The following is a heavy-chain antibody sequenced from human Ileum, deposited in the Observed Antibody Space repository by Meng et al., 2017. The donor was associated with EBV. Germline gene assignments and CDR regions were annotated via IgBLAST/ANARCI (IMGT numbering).Heavy chain of an antibody. D-gene: IGHD1-7*01. J-gene: IGHJ4*02. CDR1: GDSISSDIW. CDR3: GRDQGRELINH. Sequence: QVQRQESGPGLVKPSGTLSHTCTVSGDSISSDIWWSWVRQPPGKGLEWIGEVHHRGDTNYNPSLTRRVDISVDTSKNQFYLSLFSVTAADTAVYYCGRDQGRELINHWGQGTLVTVSS. V-gene: IGHV4-4*02. CDR2: VHHRGDT.